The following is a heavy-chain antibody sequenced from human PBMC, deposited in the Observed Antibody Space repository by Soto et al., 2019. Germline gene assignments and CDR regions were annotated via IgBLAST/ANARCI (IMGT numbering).Heavy chain of an antibody. V-gene: IGHV3-53*04. CDR3: ASSNLGYCSSTSCYTSYYYYMDV. J-gene: IGHJ6*03. CDR2: IYSGGST. CDR1: GVTFSSNY. Sequence: GGSLRLSCAASGVTFSSNYMSWVRQAPGKGLEWVSVIYSGGSTYYADSVKGRFTISRHNSKNTLYLQMNSLRAEDTAVYYCASSNLGYCSSTSCYTSYYYYMDVWGKGTTVTVSS. D-gene: IGHD2-2*02.